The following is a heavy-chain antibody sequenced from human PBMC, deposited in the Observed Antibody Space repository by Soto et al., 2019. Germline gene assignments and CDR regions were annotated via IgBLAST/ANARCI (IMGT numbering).Heavy chain of an antibody. CDR1: GGSISSGGYH. V-gene: IGHV4-39*01. Sequence: PSETLSLTCTVSGGSISSGGYHWSWIRQHPGKGLEWIGYIYYSGSTYYNPSLKSRVTISVDTSKNQFSLKLSSVTAADTAVYYCAHQTHEYDILTGYSPAYFDYWGQGTLVTVSS. D-gene: IGHD3-9*01. CDR3: AHQTHEYDILTGYSPAYFDY. CDR2: IYYSGST. J-gene: IGHJ4*02.